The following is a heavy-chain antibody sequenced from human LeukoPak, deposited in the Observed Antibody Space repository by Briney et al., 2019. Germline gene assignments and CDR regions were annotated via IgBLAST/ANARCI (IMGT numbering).Heavy chain of an antibody. CDR3: AELGITMIGGV. CDR2: ISSSGSTI. J-gene: IGHJ6*04. Sequence: GGSLRLSCAASGFTFSSYEMNWVRQAPGKGLEWVSYISSSGSTIYYADSGKGRLTISRDNAKNSLYLQMNSLRAEDTAVYYCAELGITMIGGVWGKGTTVTISS. CDR1: GFTFSSYE. V-gene: IGHV3-48*03. D-gene: IGHD3-10*02.